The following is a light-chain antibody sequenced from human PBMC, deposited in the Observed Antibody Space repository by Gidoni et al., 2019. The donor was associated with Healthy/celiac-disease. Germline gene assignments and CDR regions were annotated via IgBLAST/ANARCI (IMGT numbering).Light chain of an antibody. CDR3: QQSYSTLNT. CDR2: AAS. J-gene: IGKJ2*01. V-gene: IGKV1-39*01. Sequence: DLQMPQSPSSLSASVGDRVTITCRASQSISSYLNLYQQKPGKAPKLLIYAASSLQSGVPSRFSGSGSGTVFTLTISSLQPEDFATYYCQQSYSTLNTFGQGTKLEIK. CDR1: QSISSY.